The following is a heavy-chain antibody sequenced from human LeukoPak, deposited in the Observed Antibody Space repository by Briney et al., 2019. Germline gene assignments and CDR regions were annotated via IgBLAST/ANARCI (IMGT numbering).Heavy chain of an antibody. CDR1: GFTFSTYS. CDR3: ARVLEAASFDY. CDR2: ISSSSSYI. Sequence: GGSLRLSSAASGFTFSTYSMNWVPRAPGQGREGVSSISSSSSYIYYADSVRGRFTMSRDNAKNSLYLQMNSLRAEDTAVYYCARVLEAASFDYWGQGTPVTVSS. D-gene: IGHD6-13*01. J-gene: IGHJ4*02. V-gene: IGHV3-21*01.